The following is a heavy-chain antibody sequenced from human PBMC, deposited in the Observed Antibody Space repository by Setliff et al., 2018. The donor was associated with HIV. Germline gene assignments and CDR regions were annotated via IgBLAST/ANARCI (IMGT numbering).Heavy chain of an antibody. D-gene: IGHD4-17*01. CDR3: AKDSDYGDYHFYGMDV. J-gene: IGHJ6*02. V-gene: IGHV3-30*02. CDR1: GFTFSSYG. Sequence: GGSLRLSCAASGFTFSSYGMHWVRQAPGKGLEWVAIILYDGSNEYYSDSVKGRFTISRDNSKNTLYLQMNSLRAEDTAVYYCAKDSDYGDYHFYGMDVWGQGTTVTVSS. CDR2: ILYDGSNE.